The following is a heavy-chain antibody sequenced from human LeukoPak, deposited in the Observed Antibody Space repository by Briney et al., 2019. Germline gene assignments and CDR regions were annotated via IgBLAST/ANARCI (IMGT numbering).Heavy chain of an antibody. V-gene: IGHV3-23*01. CDR3: AKGPILLWSSDAFDI. D-gene: IGHD3-10*01. Sequence: GGSLRLSCAASGFTFSSYSMNWVRQAPGKGLEWVSAISGSGGSTYYADSVKGRFTISRDNSKNTLYLQMNSLRAEDTAVYYCAKGPILLWSSDAFDIWGQGTMVTVSS. J-gene: IGHJ3*02. CDR1: GFTFSSYS. CDR2: ISGSGGST.